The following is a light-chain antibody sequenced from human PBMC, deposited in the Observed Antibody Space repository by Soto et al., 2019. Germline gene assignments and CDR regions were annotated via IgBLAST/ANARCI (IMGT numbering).Light chain of an antibody. CDR2: GAS. CDR3: QPYNNWPLT. Sequence: DIQLTQSPSFLSASVGDRVTITCRASQGINIFLAWFQQKPGKAPNLLISGASALQSGVPSRFSGSGSGTEFTLTINSLQSEDFAVYYCQPYNNWPLTFGGGTKVDTK. CDR1: QGINIF. J-gene: IGKJ4*01. V-gene: IGKV1-9*01.